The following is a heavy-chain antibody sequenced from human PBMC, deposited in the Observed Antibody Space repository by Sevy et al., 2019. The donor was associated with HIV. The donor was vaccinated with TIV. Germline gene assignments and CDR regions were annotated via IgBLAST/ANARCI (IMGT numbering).Heavy chain of an antibody. V-gene: IGHV4-59*01. D-gene: IGHD3-3*01. Sequence: SETLSLTCTVSGGSISSYYWSWIRQPPGKGLEWIGYIYYSGSTNYNPSLKSRVTISVDTSKNQFSLKLSSVTAAETAVYYCARGVDFWSGYYPHRWFDPWGQGTLVTVSS. CDR2: IYYSGST. CDR3: ARGVDFWSGYYPHRWFDP. J-gene: IGHJ5*02. CDR1: GGSISSYY.